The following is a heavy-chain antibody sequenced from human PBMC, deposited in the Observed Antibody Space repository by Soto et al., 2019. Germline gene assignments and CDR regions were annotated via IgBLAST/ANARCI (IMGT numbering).Heavy chain of an antibody. V-gene: IGHV4-39*01. J-gene: IGHJ4*02. Sequence: QLQLQESGPGLVKPSETLSLTCTVSGGSISSSSYYWGWIRQPPGKGLEWIGSIYYSGSTYYNPSLKSRVTISVDTSKNQFSLKLSSVTAADTAVYYCARHFGGGSFFDYWGQGTLVTVSS. CDR1: GGSISSSSYY. D-gene: IGHD2-15*01. CDR3: ARHFGGGSFFDY. CDR2: IYYSGST.